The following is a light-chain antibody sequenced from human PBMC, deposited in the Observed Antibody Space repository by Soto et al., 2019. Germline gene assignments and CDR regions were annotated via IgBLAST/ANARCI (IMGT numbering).Light chain of an antibody. CDR2: EDT. J-gene: IGLJ3*02. Sequence: NFMLTQPHSVSASPGKTVTISCTRSRGSIASNSVQWFQPRPGSSPTTVIYEDTYRPSGVPDRFSGSIDSSSNSASLTISGLKTEDEADYCQSYENWVFGGGTMLTVL. V-gene: IGLV6-57*01. CDR3: QSYENWV. CDR1: RGSIASNS.